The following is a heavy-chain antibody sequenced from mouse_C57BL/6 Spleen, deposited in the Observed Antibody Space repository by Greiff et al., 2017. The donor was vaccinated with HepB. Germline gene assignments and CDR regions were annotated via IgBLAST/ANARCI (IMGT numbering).Heavy chain of an antibody. CDR3: TCGYFDY. J-gene: IGHJ2*01. D-gene: IGHD1-1*02. V-gene: IGHV6-3*01. CDR1: GFTFSNYW. Sequence: DVMLVESGGGLVQPGGSMKLSCVASGFTFSNYWMNWVRQSPEKGLEWVAQIRLKSDNYATHYAESVKGRFTISRDDSKSSVYLQMNNLRAEDTGIYSCTCGYFDYWGQGTTLTVSS. CDR2: IRLKSDNYAT.